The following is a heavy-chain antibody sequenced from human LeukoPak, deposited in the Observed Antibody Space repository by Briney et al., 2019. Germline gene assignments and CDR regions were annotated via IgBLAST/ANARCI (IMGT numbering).Heavy chain of an antibody. V-gene: IGHV3-23*01. D-gene: IGHD3-22*01. CDR1: GFTFSSYA. J-gene: IGHJ4*02. CDR3: AKANYYDSSANY. CDR2: ISGSGGST. Sequence: GGSLRLSCAASGFTFSSYAMSWVRQAPGKGLEWVSAISGSGGSTYYADSVKGRFTISRDNSKNSLYLQMNSLRAEDTALYYCAKANYYDSSANYWGQGTLVTVSS.